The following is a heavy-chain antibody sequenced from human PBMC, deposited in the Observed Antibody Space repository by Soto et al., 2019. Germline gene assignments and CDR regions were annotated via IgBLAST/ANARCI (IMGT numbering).Heavy chain of an antibody. J-gene: IGHJ6*04. CDR3: AISYCISTSGPPYSGMAF. CDR1: GYSFTSYA. D-gene: IGHD2-2*01. CDR2: INAGNGNT. Sequence: ASVKVSCKASGYSFTSYAMHWVRQAPGQRLEWMGWINAGNGNTKYSQKFQGRVTITRDTSASTAYMELSSLRSEDTAVYYCAISYCISTSGPPYSGMAFWGNGTTVTVS. V-gene: IGHV1-3*01.